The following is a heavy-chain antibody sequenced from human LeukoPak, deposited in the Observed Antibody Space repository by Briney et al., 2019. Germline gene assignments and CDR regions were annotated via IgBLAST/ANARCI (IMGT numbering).Heavy chain of an antibody. CDR2: ISGSGGST. V-gene: IGHV3-23*01. CDR3: AKEGAAAGLDY. J-gene: IGHJ4*02. D-gene: IGHD6-13*01. CDR1: GFTFSSYA. Sequence: GGSLSLSFAASGFTFSSYAMSWVRPAPGKGLEWVSAISGSGGSTYYADSVKGRFTISRDNSKNTLYLQMNSLRAEDTAVYYCAKEGAAAGLDYWGQGTLVTVSS.